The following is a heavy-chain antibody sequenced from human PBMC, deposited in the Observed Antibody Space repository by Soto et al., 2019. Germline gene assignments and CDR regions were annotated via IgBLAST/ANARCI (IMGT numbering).Heavy chain of an antibody. V-gene: IGHV3-66*01. CDR3: ASQGIAAPYYYMDV. D-gene: IGHD6-6*01. CDR1: GFTVSSNY. J-gene: IGHJ6*03. CDR2: IYSGGST. Sequence: GGSLRLSCAASGFTVSSNYMSWVRQAPGKGLEWVSVIYSGGSTYYADSVKGRFTISRDNSKNTLYLQMNSLRAEDTAVYYCASQGIAAPYYYMDVWGKGTTVTVSS.